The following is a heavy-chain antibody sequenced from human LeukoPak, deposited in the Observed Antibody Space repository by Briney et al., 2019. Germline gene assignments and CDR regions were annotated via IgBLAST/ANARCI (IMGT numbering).Heavy chain of an antibody. Sequence: PGGSLRLSCVASGFTFTRSAMHWVRQAPGKGLEWMAFIHYDGDNKYYADSVKGRFTISRDDSQNTLYLQMNSLTVEHTAVYYCAKRWDSTWSYFDLWGQGTLVTVSS. CDR3: AKRWDSTWSYFDL. D-gene: IGHD1-26*01. V-gene: IGHV3-30*02. CDR2: IHYDGDNK. CDR1: GFTFTRSA. J-gene: IGHJ4*02.